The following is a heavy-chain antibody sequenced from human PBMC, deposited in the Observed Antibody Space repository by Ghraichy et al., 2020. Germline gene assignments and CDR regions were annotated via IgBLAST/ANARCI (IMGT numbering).Heavy chain of an antibody. CDR3: ARYQAVAVHGRAYYFDY. J-gene: IGHJ4*02. CDR1: GGSISSYY. CDR2: IYYSGST. Sequence: SETLSLTCTVSGGSISSYYWSWIRQPPGKGLEWIGYIYYSGSTNYNPSLKSRVTISVDTSKNQFSLKLSSVTAADTAVYYCARYQAVAVHGRAYYFDYWGQGTLVTVSS. D-gene: IGHD6-19*01. V-gene: IGHV4-59*01.